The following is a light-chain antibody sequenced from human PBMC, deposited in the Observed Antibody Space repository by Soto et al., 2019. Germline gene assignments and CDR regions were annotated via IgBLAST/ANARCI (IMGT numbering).Light chain of an antibody. CDR3: QQYNKWPLWT. V-gene: IGKV3-15*01. CDR2: ATS. Sequence: EILMTQSPSTLSVSPGERATLSCRASQNINTNLAWYQQKPGQAPRLLIYATSTRAIGIPARFSGSGSGTAFSNTISSLQSEDFAVYYCQQYNKWPLWTFGQGTKVDIK. J-gene: IGKJ1*01. CDR1: QNINTN.